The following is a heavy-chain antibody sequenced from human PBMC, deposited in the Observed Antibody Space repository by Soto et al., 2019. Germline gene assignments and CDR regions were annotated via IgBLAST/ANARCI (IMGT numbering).Heavy chain of an antibody. J-gene: IGHJ6*02. Sequence: QVQLQQWGAGLLKPSETLSLTCAVYGGSFSDYYWSWLRQPPGKGPEWIGEINHSGNTKYNPSLDSRVTISVDTSKNQFSLKLNSVSAADTAVYYCARTGGMDVWSQGATVTVSS. CDR1: GGSFSDYY. V-gene: IGHV4-34*01. CDR3: ARTGGMDV. CDR2: INHSGNT.